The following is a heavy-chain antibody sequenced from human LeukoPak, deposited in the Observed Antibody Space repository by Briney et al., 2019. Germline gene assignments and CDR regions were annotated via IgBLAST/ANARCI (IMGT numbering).Heavy chain of an antibody. CDR2: IYYSGST. Sequence: SETLSLTCTVSGGSISSYYWSWIRQPPGKGLEWIGYIYYSGSTNYNPSLKSRVTISVDTSKNQFSLKLSSVTAADTAVYYCAREGKMQLFNWFDPWGQGTLVTVSS. V-gene: IGHV4-59*01. D-gene: IGHD1-1*01. CDR3: AREGKMQLFNWFDP. CDR1: GGSISSYY. J-gene: IGHJ5*02.